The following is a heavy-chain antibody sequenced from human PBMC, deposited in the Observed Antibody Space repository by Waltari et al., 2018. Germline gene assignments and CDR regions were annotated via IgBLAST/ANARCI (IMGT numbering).Heavy chain of an antibody. CDR2: IGPGGSNI. Sequence: EVQLVESGGGLVQPGGSLKLSCAASGFTFSRHSMHWVRQAPGKGLEWVSHIGPGGSNIGYADSVKGRITISRDNAQNSLYLIINSLTDEDTAVYYCARDQDWAFDYWGRGTLVTVSS. V-gene: IGHV3-48*02. CDR3: ARDQDWAFDY. J-gene: IGHJ4*02. D-gene: IGHD2-21*01. CDR1: GFTFSRHS.